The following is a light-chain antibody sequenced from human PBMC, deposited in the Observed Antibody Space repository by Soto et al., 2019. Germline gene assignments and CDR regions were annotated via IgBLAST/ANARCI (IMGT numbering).Light chain of an antibody. CDR3: FSYEGGTTSYV. V-gene: IGLV2-23*01. CDR1: RSDVGTYNL. J-gene: IGLJ1*01. CDR2: EGT. Sequence: QSALTQPASVSGSPGQSITFSCTVARSDVGTYNLVSWYQQHPNKAPPFIIYEGTKRPSGVSDRFSGSQSGNTASLTISGLQADDDADYYCFSYEGGTTSYVFGTGTKLTVL.